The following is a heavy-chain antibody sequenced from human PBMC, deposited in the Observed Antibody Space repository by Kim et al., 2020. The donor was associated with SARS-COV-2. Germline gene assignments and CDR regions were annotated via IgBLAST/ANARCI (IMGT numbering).Heavy chain of an antibody. J-gene: IGHJ4*02. CDR1: GFSFSDHY. V-gene: IGHV3-11*06. CDR2: IRSGSGSYT. D-gene: IGHD5-12*01. Sequence: GGSLRLSCAASGFSFSDHYMNWIRQAPGKGLEWVSYIRSGSGSYTTYADSVNGRFTISRDNAKNSLYLEMNSLRVDDTAIYYCARSPSRQRLGFDYWGQGTPVTV. CDR3: ARSPSRQRLGFDY.